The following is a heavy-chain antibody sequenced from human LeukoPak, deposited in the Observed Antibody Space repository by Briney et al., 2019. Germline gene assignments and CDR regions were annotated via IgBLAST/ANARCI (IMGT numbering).Heavy chain of an antibody. D-gene: IGHD6-19*01. CDR3: ARDLVPIAVAGIGNYFDY. CDR2: IYYSGST. Sequence: SETLSLTCTVSGGSISSSSYYWGWIRQPPGKGLEWIGSIYYSGSTYYNPSLKSRVTISVDTSKNQFSLKLSSVTAADTAVYYCARDLVPIAVAGIGNYFDYWGQGTLVTVSS. J-gene: IGHJ4*02. V-gene: IGHV4-39*07. CDR1: GGSISSSSYY.